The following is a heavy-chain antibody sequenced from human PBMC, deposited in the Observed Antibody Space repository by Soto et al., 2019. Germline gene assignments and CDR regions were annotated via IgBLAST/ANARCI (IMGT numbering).Heavy chain of an antibody. CDR2: IYYSGST. CDR3: AREATMVRGVPEADY. D-gene: IGHD3-10*01. Sequence: LSLTCTVSGGSISSGDYYWSWIRQPPGKGLEWIGHIYYSGSTYYNPSLKSRVTISVDTSKNQFSLKLSSVTAADTAVYYCAREATMVRGVPEADYWGQGTLVTVSS. CDR1: GGSISSGDYY. V-gene: IGHV4-30-4*01. J-gene: IGHJ4*02.